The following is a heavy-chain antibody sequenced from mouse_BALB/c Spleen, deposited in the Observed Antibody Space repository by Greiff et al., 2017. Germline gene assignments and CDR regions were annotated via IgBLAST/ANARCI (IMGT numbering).Heavy chain of an antibody. CDR1: GFTFSSYA. D-gene: IGHD2-4*01. Sequence: EVKLVESGGGLVKPGGSLKLSCAASGFTFSSYAMSWVRQTPEKRLEWDATISSGGSYTYYPDSVKGRFTISRDNAKNTLYLQMSSLRSEDTAMYYCARSTMITTGYFDYWGQGTTLTVSS. V-gene: IGHV5-9-3*01. CDR2: ISSGGSYT. CDR3: ARSTMITTGYFDY. J-gene: IGHJ2*01.